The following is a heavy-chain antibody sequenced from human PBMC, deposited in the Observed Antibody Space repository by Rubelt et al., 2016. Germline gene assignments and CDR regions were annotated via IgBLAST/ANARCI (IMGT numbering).Heavy chain of an antibody. CDR3: VRVSENWGDDS. V-gene: IGHV3-7*01. J-gene: IGHJ4*02. D-gene: IGHD7-27*01. Sequence: LVQHGGSLRLSCAASGFTFGRYWMNWFRQAPGKGLEWVANIREDRSEKNYVDSVKGRFTISRDNAKNSLYLQMSSLRVDDTAMYYCVRVSENWGDDSWGQGTLVTVSS. CDR1: GFTFGRYW. CDR2: IREDRSEK.